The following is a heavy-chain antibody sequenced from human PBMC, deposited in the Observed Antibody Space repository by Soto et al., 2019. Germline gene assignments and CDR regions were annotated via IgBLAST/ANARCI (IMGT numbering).Heavy chain of an antibody. J-gene: IGHJ5*02. V-gene: IGHV1-8*01. CDR2: MNPNSANT. Sequence: ASVKVSCKASGYTFTNYDISWVRQATGQGLEWMGWMNPNSANTGYAQKFQGRVTMTRDTSINTAYMELSSLRSEDTAIYYCARMATSGTLNWFDPWGQGTLVTVSS. D-gene: IGHD1-26*01. CDR1: GYTFTNYD. CDR3: ARMATSGTLNWFDP.